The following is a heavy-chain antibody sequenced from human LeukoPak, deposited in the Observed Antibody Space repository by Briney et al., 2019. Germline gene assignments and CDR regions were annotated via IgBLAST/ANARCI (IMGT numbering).Heavy chain of an antibody. CDR3: AKDLYCSSTSCFYAEYFQH. J-gene: IGHJ1*01. CDR2: ISGSGGST. Sequence: GGSLRLSCAASGFTFSGYAMSWVRQAPGKGLEWVSAISGSGGSTYYADSVKGRFTISRDNSKNTLYLQMNSLGAEDTAVYYCAKDLYCSSTSCFYAEYFQHWGQGTLVTVSS. D-gene: IGHD2-2*01. CDR1: GFTFSGYA. V-gene: IGHV3-23*01.